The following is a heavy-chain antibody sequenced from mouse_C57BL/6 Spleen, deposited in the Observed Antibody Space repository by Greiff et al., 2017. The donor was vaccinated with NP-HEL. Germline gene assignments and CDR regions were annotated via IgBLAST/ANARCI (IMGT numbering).Heavy chain of an antibody. Sequence: VQLQQSGPVLVKPGASVKMSCKASGYTFTDYNMNWVKQSNGKSLEWIGVINPNYGTTSYNQKFKGKATLTVDQSSSTAYMQLNSLTSEDSAVYYCASPGDDGYSSWFAYWGQGTLVTVSA. CDR1: GYTFTDYN. CDR3: ASPGDDGYSSWFAY. D-gene: IGHD2-3*01. CDR2: INPNYGTT. J-gene: IGHJ3*01. V-gene: IGHV1-39*01.